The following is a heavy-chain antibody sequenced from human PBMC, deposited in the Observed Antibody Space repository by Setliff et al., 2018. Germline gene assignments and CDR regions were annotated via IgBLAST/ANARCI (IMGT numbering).Heavy chain of an antibody. J-gene: IGHJ4*02. CDR2: INPNSGDT. V-gene: IGHV1-2*02. CDR1: GYTFTVYY. Sequence: ASVKVSCKASGYTFTVYYIHWVRQAPGQGIERMGWINPNSGDTNYAQKFQGRVTMTRDTSITTAYMEVSRMRSDDTAVYYCARGQQLLTGDFKYWGQGTLVTVSS. D-gene: IGHD1-26*01. CDR3: ARGQQLLTGDFKY.